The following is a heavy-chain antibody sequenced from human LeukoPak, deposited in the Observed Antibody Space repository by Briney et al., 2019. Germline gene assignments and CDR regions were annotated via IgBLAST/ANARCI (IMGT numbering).Heavy chain of an antibody. D-gene: IGHD5/OR15-5a*01. CDR1: GGSITNNNW. V-gene: IGHV4/OR15-8*02. Sequence: SETLSLTCAVSGGSITNNNWWAWVRQPPTKGLEWIAEMHLDGSTNYNPSLKSRVTISIDKSRNQFSLTLTSVTAADTAIYYCVTASSKSLPNWGQGTLVTVSS. CDR2: MHLDGST. J-gene: IGHJ4*02. CDR3: VTASSKSLPN.